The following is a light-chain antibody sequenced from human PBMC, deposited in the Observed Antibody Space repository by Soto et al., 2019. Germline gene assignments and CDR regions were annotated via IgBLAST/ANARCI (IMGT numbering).Light chain of an antibody. V-gene: IGKV3-11*01. CDR1: QSVSSK. J-gene: IGKJ5*01. CDR2: DAS. Sequence: EIVITQSPATPSVAPWVRCTLPFIGCQSVSSKLAWYQQKPGQAPRLLIYDASNRATGIPARFSGSGSGTDFTLTISSLEPEDFAVYYCQQRSNWPPSITFGQGTRLEIK. CDR3: QQRSNWPPSIT.